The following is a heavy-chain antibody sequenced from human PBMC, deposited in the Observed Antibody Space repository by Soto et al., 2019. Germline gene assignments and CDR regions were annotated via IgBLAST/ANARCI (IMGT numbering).Heavy chain of an antibody. CDR1: GYTFTSDG. J-gene: IGHJ4*02. CDR3: VVAATPYYCDY. CDR2: ISAYKGNT. Sequence: QVQLVQSGAEVKKPGASVKVSCKASGYTFTSDGISWVRQAPGQGLEWMGWISAYKGNTNYAQKLQGRVTMTTDTSTSTADMELRSLTSDDTAVYYCVVAATPYYCDYWGQGTHVTVPS. D-gene: IGHD2-15*01. V-gene: IGHV1-18*01.